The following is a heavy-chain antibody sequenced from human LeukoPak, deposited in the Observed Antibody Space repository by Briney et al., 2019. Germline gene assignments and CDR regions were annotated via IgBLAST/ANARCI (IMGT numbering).Heavy chain of an antibody. D-gene: IGHD3-10*01. CDR3: AKDYYGSGARPYYFDY. Sequence: GGSLRLSCAASGFTFSSYAMSWVRQAPGKGLEWVSAISGSGGSTYYADSVKGRFTISRDNSKNTLYLKMNSLRAEDTAVYYCAKDYYGSGARPYYFDYWGQGTLVTVSS. V-gene: IGHV3-23*01. J-gene: IGHJ4*02. CDR1: GFTFSSYA. CDR2: ISGSGGST.